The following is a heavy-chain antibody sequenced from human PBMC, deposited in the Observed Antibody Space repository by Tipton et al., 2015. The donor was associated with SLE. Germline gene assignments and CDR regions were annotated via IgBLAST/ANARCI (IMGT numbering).Heavy chain of an antibody. CDR3: ARDRDYGMDV. CDR1: GFTFSSYW. V-gene: IGHV3-33*08. CDR2: IWSGGSSQ. Sequence: SLRVSCAASGFTFSSYWMSWVRQAPGKGLEWVGIIWSGGSSQYYADSVKGRFTISRDNSQNTLYLQMNSLRADDTAVYYCARDRDYGMDVWGLGTTVTVSS. J-gene: IGHJ6*02.